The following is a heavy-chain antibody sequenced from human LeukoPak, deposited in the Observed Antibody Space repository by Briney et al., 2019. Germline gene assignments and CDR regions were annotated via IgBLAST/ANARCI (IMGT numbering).Heavy chain of an antibody. CDR3: ARGSYNDNWFDP. CDR2: IYYSGST. V-gene: IGHV4-59*01. CDR1: GGSISSYY. J-gene: IGHJ5*02. Sequence: SETLSLTCTVSGGSISSYYWSWIRQPPGKGLEWIGYIYYSGSTNYNPSLKSRVTISVDTSKNQFSLKLNSVTAADTAVYYCARGSYNDNWFDPWGQGTLVTVSS. D-gene: IGHD1-14*01.